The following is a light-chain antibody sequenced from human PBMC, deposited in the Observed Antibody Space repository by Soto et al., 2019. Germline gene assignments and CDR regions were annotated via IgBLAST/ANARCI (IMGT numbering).Light chain of an antibody. CDR3: QSYDSSLSRV. Sequence: QSVLTQPPSVSGAPGQSVTISCTGSSSNIGAGYDVHWYQQLPGTAPKLLIYGNSNRPSGVPDRFSGSKSGTSASLAITGLQADDEADYYCQSYDSSLSRVFGGGTQLTVL. CDR1: SSNIGAGYD. CDR2: GNS. J-gene: IGLJ2*01. V-gene: IGLV1-40*01.